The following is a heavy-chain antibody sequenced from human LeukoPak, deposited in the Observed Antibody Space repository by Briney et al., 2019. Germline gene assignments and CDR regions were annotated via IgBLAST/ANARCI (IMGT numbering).Heavy chain of an antibody. J-gene: IGHJ4*02. CDR3: ARGGTSVVTLSY. V-gene: IGHV4-59*12. CDR1: GGSISSYY. D-gene: IGHD4-23*01. CDR2: IYYSGST. Sequence: PSETLSLTCTVSGGSISSYYWSWIRQPPGKGLEWIGYIYYSGSTNYNPSFKSRLTISVDRSKNQFSLNLSSVTAADTAVYYCARGGTSVVTLSYWGQGTLVIVSS.